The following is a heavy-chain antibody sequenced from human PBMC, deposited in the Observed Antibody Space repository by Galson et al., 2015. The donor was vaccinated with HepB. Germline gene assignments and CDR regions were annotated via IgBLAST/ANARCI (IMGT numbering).Heavy chain of an antibody. CDR2: IWYDGSNK. Sequence: SLRLSCAASGFTFSSYGMHWVRQAPGKGLEWVAVIWYDGSNKYYADSVKGRFTISRDNSKNTLYLQMNSLRAEDTAVYYCARDWGYYYGMDVWGQGTTVTVSS. J-gene: IGHJ6*02. CDR1: GFTFSSYG. V-gene: IGHV3-33*01. CDR3: ARDWGYYYGMDV. D-gene: IGHD3-16*01.